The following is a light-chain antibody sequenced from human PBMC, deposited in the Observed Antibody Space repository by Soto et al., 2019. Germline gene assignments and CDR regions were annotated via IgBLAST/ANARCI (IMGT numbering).Light chain of an antibody. CDR3: QQSNNYFT. Sequence: IQLTQSPYSLSASVGDRVTITCRASQGLNTNLAWYQQKPGKAPNLLIYGASTLQKGVPSRFSVNGSGTVFTLTISSLQPEDLATYYCQQSNNYFTFGPGTKVDSK. CDR2: GAS. J-gene: IGKJ3*01. CDR1: QGLNTN. V-gene: IGKV1-9*01.